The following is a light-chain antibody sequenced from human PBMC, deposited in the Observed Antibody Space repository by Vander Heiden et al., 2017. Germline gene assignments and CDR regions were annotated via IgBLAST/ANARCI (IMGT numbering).Light chain of an antibody. V-gene: IGKV2-28*01. Sequence: DIVLTQSPLSLPVTPGEPASISCRSSQSLLHSNGYNYLDWYLQKPGQSPHLLIDLGSNRASGVPDRFSGSGSGTDFTLKISRVEAEDVGVYYWMQARQTPRTFGQGTRLEIK. CDR3: MQARQTPRT. CDR1: QSLLHSNGYNY. CDR2: LGS. J-gene: IGKJ5*01.